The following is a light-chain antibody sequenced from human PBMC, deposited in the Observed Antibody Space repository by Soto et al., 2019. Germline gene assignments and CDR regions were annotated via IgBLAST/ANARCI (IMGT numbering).Light chain of an antibody. Sequence: QSVLAQPASVSGSPGQSITISCTGTDSDVGAYDSVSWYQQHPHKAPQPIIYKGTQRPSGVSNRFSGSTSGNAASLTISALQADDEADYFCCSSAPESTYVFGTGTKVTVL. CDR2: KGT. CDR1: DSDVGAYDS. J-gene: IGLJ1*01. CDR3: CSSAPESTYV. V-gene: IGLV2-23*01.